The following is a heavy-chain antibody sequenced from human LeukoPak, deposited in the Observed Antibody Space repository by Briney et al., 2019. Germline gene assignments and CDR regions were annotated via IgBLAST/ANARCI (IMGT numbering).Heavy chain of an antibody. J-gene: IGHJ1*01. CDR3: ATYSSLNRREFQF. V-gene: IGHV3-7*01. Sequence: GGSLRLSCTASGFTFSSYWMSWVRQAPGKGLEWVANIKEDGSEKYYVDSVKGRFTISRDNAKNSLYLQMNSLRAEDTAVYYCATYSSLNRREFQFWGQGTLLTVSS. CDR2: IKEDGSEK. CDR1: GFTFSSYW. D-gene: IGHD3-22*01.